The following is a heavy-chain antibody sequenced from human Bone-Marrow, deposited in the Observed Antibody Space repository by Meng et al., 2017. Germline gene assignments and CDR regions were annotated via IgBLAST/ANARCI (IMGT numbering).Heavy chain of an antibody. CDR2: INPSGGST. V-gene: IGHV1-46*01. Sequence: ASVKVSCKASGYTFTSYYMHWVRQAPGQGLEWMGIINPSGGSTSYAQKFQGRVTITADKSTSTAYMELSSLRSEDTAVYYCASPLTDPFAGGSEYYFDYWGQGTLVTVSS. CDR3: ASPLTDPFAGGSEYYFDY. CDR1: GYTFTSYY. D-gene: IGHD7-27*01. J-gene: IGHJ4*02.